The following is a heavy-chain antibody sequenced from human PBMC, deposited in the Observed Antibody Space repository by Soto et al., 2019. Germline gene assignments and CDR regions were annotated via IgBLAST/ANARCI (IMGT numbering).Heavy chain of an antibody. CDR1: ACSLCRYY. D-gene: IGHD6-19*01. CDR3: ARGPRLAVAAAYSS. V-gene: IGHV4-34*01. J-gene: IGHJ4*02. Sequence: SETLSLTCAFSACSLCRYYWSWIRPPPGKGLEWIGEINHSGSTNYNPSLKSRVTISVDTSKNQFSLKLSSVTAADTAVYYCARGPRLAVAAAYSSWGQGTPVTVSA. CDR2: INHSGST.